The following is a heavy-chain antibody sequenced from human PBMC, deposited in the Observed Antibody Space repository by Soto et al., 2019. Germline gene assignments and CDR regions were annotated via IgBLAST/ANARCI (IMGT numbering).Heavy chain of an antibody. J-gene: IGHJ4*02. D-gene: IGHD1-26*01. CDR3: TSPPVGATPAD. CDR1: GFTVSRGD. CDR2: IYSSGST. Sequence: EVKLVESGGGLVQPGESLRLSCAASGFTVSRGDMTWVRQAPGKGLEWVSLIYSSGSTHYADSVRGRFAISRDDSKNTGDLQMDWLGAEDTAVYYCTSPPVGATPADWVQGTLVIVSS. V-gene: IGHV3-66*01.